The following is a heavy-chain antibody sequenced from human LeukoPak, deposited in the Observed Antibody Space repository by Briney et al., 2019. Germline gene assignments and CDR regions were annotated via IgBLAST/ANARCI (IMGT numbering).Heavy chain of an antibody. J-gene: IGHJ1*01. CDR3: ARGGAARLHFQN. V-gene: IGHV4-59*01. D-gene: IGHD6-6*01. CDR2: IYHSGST. CDR1: GGSISTYY. Sequence: SETLSLTCTVSGGSISTYYWNWIRQPPGKGLEWIGYIYHSGSTNYNPSLQSRVTIPVDTSKNQFSLNLNSVTAADTAVYYCARGGAARLHFQNWGQGTLVTVSS.